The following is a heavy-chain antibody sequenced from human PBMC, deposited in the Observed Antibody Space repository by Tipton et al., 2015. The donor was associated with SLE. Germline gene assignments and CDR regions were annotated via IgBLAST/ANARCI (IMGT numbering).Heavy chain of an antibody. CDR3: ARVRTRVGITIFGVARGYYFDY. V-gene: IGHV4-34*01. Sequence: TLSLTCAVYGGSFSGYYWSWIRQPTGKGLEWIGEINHSGSTNYHPSLKSRVTISVDTSKNQFSLKLSSVTAADTAVYYCARVRTRVGITIFGVARGYYFDYWGQGTLVTVSS. D-gene: IGHD3-3*01. J-gene: IGHJ4*02. CDR2: INHSGST. CDR1: GGSFSGYY.